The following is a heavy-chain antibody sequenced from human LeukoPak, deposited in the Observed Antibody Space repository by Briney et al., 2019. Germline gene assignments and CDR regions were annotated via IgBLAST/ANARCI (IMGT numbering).Heavy chain of an antibody. Sequence: PGGSLRLSCAASGFTFSSYWMHWVRQAPGKGPVWVSRINSDGSSTSYADSVKGRFTISRDNAKNTLYLQMNSLRAEDTAVYYCARGGLSAYCGGDCYTFDYWGQGTLVTVSS. CDR2: INSDGSST. V-gene: IGHV3-74*01. D-gene: IGHD2-21*02. CDR3: ARGGLSAYCGGDCYTFDY. CDR1: GFTFSSYW. J-gene: IGHJ4*02.